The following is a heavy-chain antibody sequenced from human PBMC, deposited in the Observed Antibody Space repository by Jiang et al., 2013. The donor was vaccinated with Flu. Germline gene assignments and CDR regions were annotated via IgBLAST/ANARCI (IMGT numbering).Heavy chain of an antibody. CDR3: ARLSTPKITNGNLVYYFDY. Sequence: SVKVSCKASGYTFTSYDINWVRQATGQGLEWMGWMNPNSGNTGYAQKFQGRVTMTRNTSISTAYMELSSLRSEDTAVYYCARLSTPKITNGNLVYYFDYWGQGTLVTVSS. CDR1: GYTFTSYD. J-gene: IGHJ4*02. V-gene: IGHV1-8*01. D-gene: IGHD2-8*01. CDR2: MNPNSGNT.